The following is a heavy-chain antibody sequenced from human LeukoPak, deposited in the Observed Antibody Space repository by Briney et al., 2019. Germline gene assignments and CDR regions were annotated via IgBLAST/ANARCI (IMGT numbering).Heavy chain of an antibody. J-gene: IGHJ2*01. D-gene: IGHD2-8*01. V-gene: IGHV3-23*01. Sequence: GGSLRLSCAASGFTFSSYAMSWVRQAPGKGLEWVSAISGSGGSTYYADSVKGRFTISRDNAKNSLYLQMNSLRAEDTAVYYCARDLHCTNGVCRNWYFDLWGRGTLVTVSS. CDR3: ARDLHCTNGVCRNWYFDL. CDR1: GFTFSSYA. CDR2: ISGSGGST.